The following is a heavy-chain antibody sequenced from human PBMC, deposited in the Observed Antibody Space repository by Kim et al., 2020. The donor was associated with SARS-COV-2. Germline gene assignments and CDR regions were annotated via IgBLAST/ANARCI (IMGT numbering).Heavy chain of an antibody. Sequence: DSVKGRFTISRDNSKNTLYLQMNSLRAEDTAVYYCARSAYSYDIPYYFDYWGQGTLVTVSS. J-gene: IGHJ4*02. D-gene: IGHD5-18*01. CDR3: ARSAYSYDIPYYFDY. V-gene: IGHV3-66*01.